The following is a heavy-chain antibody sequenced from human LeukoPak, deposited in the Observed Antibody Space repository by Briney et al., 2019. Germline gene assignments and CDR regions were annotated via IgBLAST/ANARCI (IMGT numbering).Heavy chain of an antibody. Sequence: SETLSLTCTVSGGSISSYYWSWIRQPPGKGLEWIGYIYYSGSTNYNPSLKSRVTISVDTSKNQFSLKLSSVTAADTAVYYCARNWAYALGYYYYMDVWGKGTTVTVSS. D-gene: IGHD2-2*01. CDR1: GGSISSYY. CDR2: IYYSGST. J-gene: IGHJ6*03. V-gene: IGHV4-59*01. CDR3: ARNWAYALGYYYYMDV.